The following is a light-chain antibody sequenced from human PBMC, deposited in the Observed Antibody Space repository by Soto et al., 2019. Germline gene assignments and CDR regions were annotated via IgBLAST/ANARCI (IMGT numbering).Light chain of an antibody. CDR2: GAS. CDR3: QYYGNSWS. CDR1: QSVSSN. V-gene: IGKV3-15*01. J-gene: IGKJ1*01. Sequence: EIVMTQSPATLSVSPGERATLSCRASQSVSSNLAWYQQKPGQAPTLLIYGASARATGIPVRFSGSGSGTDFTLTISRLEPEDFAVYYCQYYGNSWSFGQGTKVDIK.